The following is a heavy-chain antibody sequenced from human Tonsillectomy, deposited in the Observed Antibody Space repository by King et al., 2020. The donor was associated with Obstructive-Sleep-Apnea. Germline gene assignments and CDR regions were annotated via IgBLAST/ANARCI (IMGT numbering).Heavy chain of an antibody. CDR3: ARASHHFYGHSGQVWTDSFDI. CDR1: GYTFSDYY. V-gene: IGHV1-2*02. Sequence: QLVQSGAEVMQPGASLKVSCKASGYTFSDYYIHWVRRAPGQGLEWMGWSSPNSDGSNYAQKFQGRVTMLRDTSLSTAYMQMSGLTSDYTAIYYCARASHHFYGHSGQVWTDSFDIWGQGTMVTVSS. D-gene: IGHD3-10*01. J-gene: IGHJ3*02. CDR2: SSPNSDGS.